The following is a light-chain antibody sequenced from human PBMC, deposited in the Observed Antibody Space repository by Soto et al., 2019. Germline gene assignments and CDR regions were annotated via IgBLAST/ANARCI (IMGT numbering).Light chain of an antibody. CDR2: DTS. CDR1: TGAVTSGHY. V-gene: IGLV7-46*01. J-gene: IGLJ2*01. CDR3: LLSYSGSLPVV. Sequence: QAVVTQEPSLTVSPGGTVTLTCGSSTGAVTSGHYAYWFQQKPGQAPRTLIYDTSNKHSWTPARFSGSLLGGKAALTLSGAQPEDEAEYYCLLSYSGSLPVVFGGGTKLTVL.